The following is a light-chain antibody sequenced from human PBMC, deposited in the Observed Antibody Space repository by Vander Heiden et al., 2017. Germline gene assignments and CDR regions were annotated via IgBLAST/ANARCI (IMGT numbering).Light chain of an antibody. V-gene: IGKV3-11*01. Sequence: EIVLTQSPATLSLSPGERATLSCRASQSVSSYLAWYQQKPGQAPRLLINDASNRATGIPARFSGRGSGTDFTLTISSLAPEDFAVYYCQQRSNWSRTFGQGTKVEIK. CDR2: DAS. CDR3: QQRSNWSRT. J-gene: IGKJ1*01. CDR1: QSVSSY.